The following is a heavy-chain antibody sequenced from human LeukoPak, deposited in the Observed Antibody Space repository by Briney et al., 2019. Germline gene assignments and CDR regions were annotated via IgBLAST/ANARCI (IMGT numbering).Heavy chain of an antibody. CDR2: INPSGGST. D-gene: IGHD3-22*01. CDR3: AREASIGYYYDSSGYYPGGRFQH. Sequence: ASVKVSCKASGYTFTSYYMHWVRQAPGQGLEWMGIINPSGGSTSYAQKFQGRVTMTRDMSTSTVYMELSSLRSEDTAVYYCAREASIGYYYDSSGYYPGGRFQHWGQGTLVTVSS. V-gene: IGHV1-46*01. CDR1: GYTFTSYY. J-gene: IGHJ1*01.